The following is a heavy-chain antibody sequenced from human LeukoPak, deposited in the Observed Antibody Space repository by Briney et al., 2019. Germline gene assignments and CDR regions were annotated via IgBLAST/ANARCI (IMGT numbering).Heavy chain of an antibody. J-gene: IGHJ6*02. Sequence: GGSLRLSCAASTFSDSTNYMSWVRQAPGKGLEWISVLYSSGSTKYADSVRGRFTISRDNSKNTLYLQMNSLRAEDTAVYYCARDRLLWFGEHKSGYYYGMDVWGQGTTVTVSS. CDR2: LYSSGST. D-gene: IGHD3-10*01. V-gene: IGHV3-66*01. CDR3: ARDRLLWFGEHKSGYYYGMDV. CDR1: TFSDSTNY.